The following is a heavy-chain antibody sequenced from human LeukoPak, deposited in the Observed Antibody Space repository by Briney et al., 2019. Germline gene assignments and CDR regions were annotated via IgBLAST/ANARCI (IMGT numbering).Heavy chain of an antibody. J-gene: IGHJ5*02. D-gene: IGHD6-13*01. CDR2: IYYSGST. V-gene: IGHV4-31*03. CDR3: ASVAAAGTGWFDP. CDR1: GGSISSGGYY. Sequence: SETLSLTCTVSGGSISSGGYYWSWIRQHPGKGLEWIGYIYYSGSTYYNPSLKSRVTISVDTSKNQFSLKLSAVAAADTAVYYGASVAAAGTGWFDPWGQGTLVTVSS.